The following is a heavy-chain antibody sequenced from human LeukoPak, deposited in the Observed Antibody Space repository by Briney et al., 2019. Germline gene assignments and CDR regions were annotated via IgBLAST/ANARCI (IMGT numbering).Heavy chain of an antibody. Sequence: SETLSLTCTVSGGSISSHYWSWIRQPPGKGLEWIGYIYYSGSTNYNPSLKSRVTISVDTSKNQFSLKLSSVTAADTAVYYCARDFSGSRTDDAFDIWGQGTMVTVSS. CDR3: ARDFSGSRTDDAFDI. J-gene: IGHJ3*02. V-gene: IGHV4-59*11. CDR2: IYYSGST. CDR1: GGSISSHY. D-gene: IGHD1-26*01.